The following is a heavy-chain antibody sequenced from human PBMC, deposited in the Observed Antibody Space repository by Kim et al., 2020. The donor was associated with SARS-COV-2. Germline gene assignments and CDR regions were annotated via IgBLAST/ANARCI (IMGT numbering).Heavy chain of an antibody. Sequence: SETLSLTCTVSGVSISSSSFYWGWIRQPPGKGLEWVGSIDYSGSSYFSPSLKSRITISVDTSKNQFSLTLRSVTAADTALYYCASLHPLSTGFYWFFDL. CDR2: IDYSGSS. D-gene: IGHD2-21*01. CDR3: ASLHPLSTGFYWFFDL. V-gene: IGHV4-39*01. J-gene: IGHJ2*01. CDR1: GVSISSSSFY.